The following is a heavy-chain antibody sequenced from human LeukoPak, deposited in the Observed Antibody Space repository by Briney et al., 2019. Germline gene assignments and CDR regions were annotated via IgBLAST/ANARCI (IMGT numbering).Heavy chain of an antibody. D-gene: IGHD1-7*01. CDR3: ARDLRTTADDYYYYYMDV. Sequence: GGSLRLSCAASGFTFSSYSMNWVRQAPGEGLEWVSSISSSSSYIYYADSVKGRFTISRDNAKNSLYLQMNSLRAEDTAVYYCARDLRTTADDYYYYYMDVWGKGTTVTVSS. J-gene: IGHJ6*03. CDR1: GFTFSSYS. CDR2: ISSSSSYI. V-gene: IGHV3-21*01.